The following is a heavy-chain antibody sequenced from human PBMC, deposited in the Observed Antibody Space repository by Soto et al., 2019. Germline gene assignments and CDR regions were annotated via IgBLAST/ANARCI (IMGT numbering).Heavy chain of an antibody. CDR2: IYYSGTT. J-gene: IGHJ4*01. CDR1: GGSISTSNYY. V-gene: IGHV4-39*01. Sequence: SETLSLTCTVSGGSISTSNYYWGWVRQPPGKGLDWIGNIYYSGTTYYNPSLKSRVTISVDTSKNQFSLKLNSVTAADQAVYYCCTVVLRASRHTEFDFWGPGTLVAVSS. CDR3: CTVVLRASRHTEFDF. D-gene: IGHD2-15*01.